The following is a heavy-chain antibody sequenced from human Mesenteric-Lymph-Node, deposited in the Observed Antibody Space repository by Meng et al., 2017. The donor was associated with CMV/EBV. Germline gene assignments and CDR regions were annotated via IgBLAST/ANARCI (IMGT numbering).Heavy chain of an antibody. CDR2: IYSGGTT. D-gene: IGHD2-2*01. Sequence: GESLKISCEGSGFTVSSDHMSWVRQALGKGLEWVSVIYSGGTTYYGDSVKGRFTISRDNSKNTLYLQMNSLRPEDTAVYYCVRLYCSTTSCYEDYWGQGTLVT. CDR3: VRLYCSTTSCYEDY. CDR1: GFTVSSDH. J-gene: IGHJ4*02. V-gene: IGHV3-66*02.